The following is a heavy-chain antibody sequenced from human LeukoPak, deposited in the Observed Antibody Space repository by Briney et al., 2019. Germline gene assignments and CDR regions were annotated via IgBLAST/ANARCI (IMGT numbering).Heavy chain of an antibody. Sequence: KLGESLKISCKGSGYSFTSYWIGWVRQMPGKGLEWMGIIYPGDSDTRYSPSFQGQVTISADKSISTAYLQWSSLKTSDTAMYYCARHLSSGFYDFGDWGQGTLVTVSS. CDR3: ARHLSSGFYDFGD. CDR1: GYSFTSYW. CDR2: IYPGDSDT. J-gene: IGHJ4*02. V-gene: IGHV5-51*01. D-gene: IGHD3-3*01.